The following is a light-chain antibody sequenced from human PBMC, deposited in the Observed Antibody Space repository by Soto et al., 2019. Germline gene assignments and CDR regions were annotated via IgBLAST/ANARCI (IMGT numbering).Light chain of an antibody. CDR3: QTYNRAPPT. J-gene: IGKJ1*01. V-gene: IGKV1-27*01. CDR2: GAS. CDR1: QGISDY. Sequence: DIQMTQSPSSLSASVGDRVTITCRASQGISDYLAWYQQNPGKVPELLIYGASTLQSGVPSRFSGSGSGTDFTLTISSMQPEDVATYYCQTYNRAPPTFGQGTKVAI.